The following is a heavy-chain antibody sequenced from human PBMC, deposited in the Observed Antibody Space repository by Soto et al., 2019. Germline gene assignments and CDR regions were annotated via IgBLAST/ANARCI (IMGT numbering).Heavy chain of an antibody. CDR1: GYTFTDYD. D-gene: IGHD1-1*01. CDR2: INPSGGST. CDR3: AKLCMSSYARVNVYNGIDA. J-gene: IGHJ5*02. Sequence: ASVKVSCKASGYTFTDYDISWVRQAPGQGLEWMGVINPSGGSTNYAQRLQGRVTMTTDTSTSTAYMELRSLRSEDTAVYYCAKLCMSSYARVNVYNGIDAWGQGTMVTVSS. V-gene: IGHV1-18*04.